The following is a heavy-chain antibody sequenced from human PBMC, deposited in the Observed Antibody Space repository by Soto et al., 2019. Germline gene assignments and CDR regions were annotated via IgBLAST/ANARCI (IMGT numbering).Heavy chain of an antibody. CDR1: GGSISGSY. V-gene: IGHV4-59*01. D-gene: IGHD6-19*01. J-gene: IGHJ4*02. CDR2: VYYTGST. CDR3: ARSVAVPGAHIHY. Sequence: PSETLSLTCSVSGGSISGSYWSWIRQSPGKGLEWLGYVYYTGSTNYSPSLRSRVSISVDTSKNEFPLRLSSVTAADTAVYFCARSVAVPGAHIHYCGQGTQVTVSS.